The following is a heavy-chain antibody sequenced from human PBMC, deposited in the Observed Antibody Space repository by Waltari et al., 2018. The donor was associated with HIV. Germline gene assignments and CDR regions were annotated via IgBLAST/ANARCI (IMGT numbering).Heavy chain of an antibody. CDR1: GFTCSNFS. Sequence: EVHLLESGGGLVKHGWSLRLSCEVSGFTCSNFSMTWVRQAPGKGLGWVSSISSSHTQMAYADSVKGRFTIFRDNAKKSLYLQMNSLRDEDTAVYYCVRGAGRDLLLFGGDFWGQGTLVTVSS. CDR3: VRGAGRDLLLFGGDF. CDR2: ISSSHTQM. V-gene: IGHV3-21*01. D-gene: IGHD3-16*01. J-gene: IGHJ4*02.